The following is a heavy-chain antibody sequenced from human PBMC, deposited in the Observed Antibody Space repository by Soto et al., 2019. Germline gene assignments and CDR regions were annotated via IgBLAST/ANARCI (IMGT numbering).Heavy chain of an antibody. Sequence: GGSLRLSCAASGFTFSSYAMSWVRQAPGKGLEWVSAISGSRGSTYYADSVKGRFTISRDNSKNTLYLQMNSLRAEDTAVYYCAKSQRIALAGNWFDPWGQGTLVTVSS. CDR2: ISGSRGST. J-gene: IGHJ5*02. V-gene: IGHV3-23*01. CDR1: GFTFSSYA. CDR3: AKSQRIALAGNWFDP. D-gene: IGHD6-13*01.